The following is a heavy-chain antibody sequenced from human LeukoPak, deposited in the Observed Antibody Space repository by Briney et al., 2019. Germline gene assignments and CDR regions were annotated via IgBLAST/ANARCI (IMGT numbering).Heavy chain of an antibody. V-gene: IGHV4-4*07. Sequence: NPSETLSLTCTVSGGSISSYYWSWIRQPAGKGQEWIGRIYTSGSTNYNPSLKSRVTMSVDTSKNQFSLKLSSVTAADTAVYYCAREWADGCSGGSCYSLGYYYYYMDVWGKGTTVTVSS. CDR2: IYTSGST. CDR1: GGSISSYY. D-gene: IGHD2-15*01. J-gene: IGHJ6*03. CDR3: AREWADGCSGGSCYSLGYYYYYMDV.